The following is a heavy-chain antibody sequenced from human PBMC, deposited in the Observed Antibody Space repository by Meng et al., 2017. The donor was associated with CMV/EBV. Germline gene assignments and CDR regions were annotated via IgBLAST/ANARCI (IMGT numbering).Heavy chain of an antibody. D-gene: IGHD3/OR15-3a*01. CDR2: INPNSGGT. CDR1: GYTFTGYY. J-gene: IGHJ5*02. V-gene: IGHV1-2*02. Sequence: ASVKVSCKASGYTFTGYYMHRVRQAPGQGLEWMGWINPNSGGTNYAQKFQGRVTMTRDTSISTAYMELSRLRSDDTAVYYCARDGQGPSPLGQNWFDPWGQGTLVTVSS. CDR3: ARDGQGPSPLGQNWFDP.